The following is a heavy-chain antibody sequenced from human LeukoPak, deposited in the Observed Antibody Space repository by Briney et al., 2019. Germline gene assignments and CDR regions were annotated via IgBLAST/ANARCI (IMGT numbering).Heavy chain of an antibody. V-gene: IGHV4-30-4*01. CDR1: GGSISSGDYY. D-gene: IGHD6-19*01. J-gene: IGHJ4*02. CDR3: ARVVGSSGWAPPRY. Sequence: SETLSLTCTISGGSISSGDYYWSWIRQPPGNGLEWIGYIYYSGSTYYNPSLKSRVTISVDMSKNQFSLKLSSVTAADTAVYYCARVVGSSGWAPPRYWGQGTLVTVSS. CDR2: IYYSGST.